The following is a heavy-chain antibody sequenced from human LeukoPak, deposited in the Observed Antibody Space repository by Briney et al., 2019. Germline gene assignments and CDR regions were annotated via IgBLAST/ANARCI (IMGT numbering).Heavy chain of an antibody. D-gene: IGHD3-22*01. Sequence: GGSLRLSCAASGFTVSSNYMSWVRQAPGKGLEWVSVIYTGGSTYYAVSVKGRFTISRDNSKNTLCLQMNSLRAEDTAVYYCARDGPYDNSGYFGFYDYWGQGTLVTVSS. CDR3: ARDGPYDNSGYFGFYDY. J-gene: IGHJ4*02. CDR2: IYTGGST. CDR1: GFTVSSNY. V-gene: IGHV3-53*01.